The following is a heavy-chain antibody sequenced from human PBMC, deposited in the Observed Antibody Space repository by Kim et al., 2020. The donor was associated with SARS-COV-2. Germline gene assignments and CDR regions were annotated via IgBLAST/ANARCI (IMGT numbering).Heavy chain of an antibody. CDR3: ARGRYFDWLFLHSPHYF. Sequence: SETLSLTCAVYGDPVNGYYWSWIRQPPGKGLEWIGEINYDRSTNYKPSLKSRVTMSLDSSKSQFSLRLTSLTAADTAVYYCARGRYFDWLFLHSPHYF. CDR1: GDPVNGYY. D-gene: IGHD3-9*01. CDR2: INYDRST. J-gene: IGHJ4*01. V-gene: IGHV4-34*01.